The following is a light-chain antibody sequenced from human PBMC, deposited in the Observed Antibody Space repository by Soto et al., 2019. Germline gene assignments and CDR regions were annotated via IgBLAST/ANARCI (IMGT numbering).Light chain of an antibody. CDR3: QQRSNWWT. Sequence: EIVLTQSPGTLSLSPGESATLSCRASQSVNSRLAWYHHKPGEAPRLLISDASIRATGIPARFSGSGSGTDFTLTISSLEPEDFAVYYCQQRSNWWTFGQGTKVDI. J-gene: IGKJ1*01. V-gene: IGKV3-11*01. CDR2: DAS. CDR1: QSVNSR.